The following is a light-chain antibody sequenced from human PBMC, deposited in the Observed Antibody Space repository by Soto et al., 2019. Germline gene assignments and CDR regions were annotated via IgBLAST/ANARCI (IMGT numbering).Light chain of an antibody. CDR2: SAS. V-gene: IGKV1-12*01. CDR1: QDISSW. J-gene: IGKJ4*01. Sequence: DIQMTQSPSSLSASVGDKVTITCRASQDISSWLAWFQQKPGKAPKLLIYSASSLQSGVPSRFSGSGSGTDFPLPTSGLKPEDLEVYYCQKTTSFPVTFGGGTKVEIK. CDR3: QKTTSFPVT.